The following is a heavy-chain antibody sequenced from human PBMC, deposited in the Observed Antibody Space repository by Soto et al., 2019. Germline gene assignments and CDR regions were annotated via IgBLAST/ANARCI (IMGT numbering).Heavy chain of an antibody. V-gene: IGHV1-2*02. J-gene: IGHJ5*02. D-gene: IGHD2-15*01. Sequence: GASVKGPCKASGYTFTDYYIHWVRQAPGQGLEWMGWINPNSGGTNYAQKFQGRVTMTRDTSISTAYMELSRLISDDTAVYYCARGDVRVVASFDPWGQGALVTVSS. CDR1: GYTFTDYY. CDR3: ARGDVRVVASFDP. CDR2: INPNSGGT.